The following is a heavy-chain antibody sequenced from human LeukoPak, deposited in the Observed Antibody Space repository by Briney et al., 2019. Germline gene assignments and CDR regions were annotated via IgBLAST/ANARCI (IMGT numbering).Heavy chain of an antibody. CDR1: GGSISSYY. CDR2: IYYSGST. CDR3: ARSGHSYGYDWFDP. J-gene: IGHJ5*02. Sequence: SETLSLTCTVSGGSISSYYWSWIRQPPGKGLEWIGYIYYSGSTNYNPSLKSRVTISVDTFKNQFSLKLSSVTAADTAVYYCARSGHSYGYDWFDPWGQGTLVTVSS. V-gene: IGHV4-59*01. D-gene: IGHD5-18*01.